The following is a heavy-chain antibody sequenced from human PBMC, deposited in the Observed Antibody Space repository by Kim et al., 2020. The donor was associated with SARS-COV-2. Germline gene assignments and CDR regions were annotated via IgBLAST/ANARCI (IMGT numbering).Heavy chain of an antibody. V-gene: IGHV3-30*18. Sequence: GGSLRLSCAASGFTFSSYGMHWVRQAPGKGLEWVAVISYDGSNKYYADSVKGRFTISRDNSKNTLYLQMNSLRAEDTAVYYCAKDLSPIAVAGSLDYWGQGTLVTVSS. CDR3: AKDLSPIAVAGSLDY. D-gene: IGHD6-19*01. J-gene: IGHJ4*02. CDR2: ISYDGSNK. CDR1: GFTFSSYG.